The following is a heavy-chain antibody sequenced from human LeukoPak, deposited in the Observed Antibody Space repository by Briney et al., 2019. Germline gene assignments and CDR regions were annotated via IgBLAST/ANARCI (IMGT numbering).Heavy chain of an antibody. CDR1: GDSINSDY. D-gene: IGHD5-24*01. CDR3: ARVGGKTTINNAAFEI. CDR2: IYHTGST. Sequence: PSETLSLTCTVSGDSINSDYWNWLRQPPGKRLEWIGYIYHTGSTNYNPSLRSRVTISVDTSKKHFSLKLTSVTAADTAIYYCARVGGKTTINNAAFEIWGQGTMVTVSS. V-gene: IGHV4-59*01. J-gene: IGHJ3*02.